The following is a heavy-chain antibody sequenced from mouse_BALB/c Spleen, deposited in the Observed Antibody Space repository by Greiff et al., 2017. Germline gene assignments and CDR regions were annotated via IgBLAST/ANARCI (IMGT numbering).Heavy chain of an antibody. CDR3: LTYYRDAMDY. CDR1: GYTFTDYE. D-gene: IGHD2-14*01. Sequence: VQLQQSGAELVRPGASVTLSCKASGYTFTDYEMHWVKQTPVHGLEWIGAIDPETGGTAYNQKFKGKATLTADKSSSTAYMELRSLTSEDSAVYYCLTYYRDAMDYWGQGTSVTVSS. J-gene: IGHJ4*01. V-gene: IGHV1-15*01. CDR2: IDPETGGT.